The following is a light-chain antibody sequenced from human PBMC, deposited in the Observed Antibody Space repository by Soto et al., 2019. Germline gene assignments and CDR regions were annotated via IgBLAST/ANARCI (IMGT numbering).Light chain of an antibody. V-gene: IGKV3-20*01. CDR2: GTS. Sequence: EIVLTQSPVTLSVSPGERATLSCRASQSLSSNSLAWYQQKPGQAPRLLIFGTSRRATAIPDRVSGSGSGTDFTLTISRLEPEDFAVYYCQQYGGSTRFFGGGTKVEIK. CDR3: QQYGGSTRF. CDR1: QSLSSNS. J-gene: IGKJ4*01.